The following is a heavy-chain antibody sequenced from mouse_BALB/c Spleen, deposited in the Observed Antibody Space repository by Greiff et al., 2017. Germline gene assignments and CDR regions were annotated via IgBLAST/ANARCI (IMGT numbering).Heavy chain of an antibody. J-gene: IGHJ3*01. Sequence: DVKLVESGGDLVKPGGSLKLSCAASGFTFSSYGMSWVRQTPDKRLEWVATISSGGSYTYYPDSVKGRFTISRDNAKNTLYLQMSSLKSEDTAMYYCARQDGAWFAYWGQGTLVTVSA. V-gene: IGHV5-6*02. CDR3: ARQDGAWFAY. D-gene: IGHD1-1*02. CDR1: GFTFSSYG. CDR2: ISSGGSYT.